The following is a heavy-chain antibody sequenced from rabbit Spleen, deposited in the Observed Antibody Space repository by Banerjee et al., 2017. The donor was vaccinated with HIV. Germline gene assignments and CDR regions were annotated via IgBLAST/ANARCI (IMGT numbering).Heavy chain of an antibody. CDR1: GFTISSNYY. D-gene: IGHD1-1*01. V-gene: IGHV1S45*01. Sequence: QEQLEESGGGLVTPGGTLTLTCTASGFTISSNYYMGWVRQAPGKGLEWIGDIHAGSGATYYASWAKGRFTGSKTSSTTVTLQMTSLTAADTATYFCARSVSGSGYWDLWGPGTLVTVS. J-gene: IGHJ4*01. CDR3: ARSVSGSGYWDL. CDR2: IHAGSGAT.